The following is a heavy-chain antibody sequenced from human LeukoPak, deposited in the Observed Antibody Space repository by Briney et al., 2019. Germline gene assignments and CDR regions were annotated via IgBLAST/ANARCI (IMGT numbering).Heavy chain of an antibody. Sequence: SVKVSCKASGGTFISYTIIWVRQAPGQGLGWMGRIIPILCMANYAQKFQGRVTISADKSTSTASMERSSLRSEDTAVYFCARDLYDWGQGTLVTVSS. CDR2: IIPILCMA. V-gene: IGHV1-69*04. CDR3: ARDLYD. J-gene: IGHJ4*02. CDR1: GGTFISYT. D-gene: IGHD3-3*01.